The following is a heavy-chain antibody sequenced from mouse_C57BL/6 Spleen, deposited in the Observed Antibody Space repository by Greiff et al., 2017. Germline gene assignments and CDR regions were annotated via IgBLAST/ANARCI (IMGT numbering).Heavy chain of an antibody. J-gene: IGHJ3*01. V-gene: IGHV1-55*01. CDR3: ARREDSWFAY. Sequence: QVQLQQPGAELVKPGASVKMSCKASGYTFTSYWITWVKQRPGQGLEWIGDIYPGSGSTNYNEKFKSKATLTVDTSSSTAYMQPSSMTSADSAVYDCARREDSWFAYWGQGTLVTVS. CDR2: IYPGSGST. CDR1: GYTFTSYW.